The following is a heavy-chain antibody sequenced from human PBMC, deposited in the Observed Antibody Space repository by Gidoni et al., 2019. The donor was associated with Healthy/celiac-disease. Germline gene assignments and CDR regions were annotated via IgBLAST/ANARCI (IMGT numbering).Heavy chain of an antibody. Sequence: QVQLVQSGAEVKKPGASVTVSCKASGYTFTGYYMHWVRQAPGQGLEWMGWINPNSGDTYISTAYMELSRLRSDDTAVYYCAREGGRDGGYWGQGTLVTVSS. D-gene: IGHD3-16*01. V-gene: IGHV1-2*02. CDR2: INPNSG. J-gene: IGHJ4*02. CDR3: AREGGRDGGY. CDR1: GYTFTGYY.